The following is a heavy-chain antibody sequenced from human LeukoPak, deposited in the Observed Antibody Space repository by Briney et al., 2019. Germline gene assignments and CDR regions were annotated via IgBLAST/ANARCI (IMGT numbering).Heavy chain of an antibody. V-gene: IGHV3-21*01. J-gene: IGHJ4*02. CDR2: ISSSSSYI. Sequence: GGSLRLSCAASGFTFSSYEMNWVRQAPGKGLEWVSSISSSSSYIYYADSVKGRFTISRDNAKNSLYLQMNSLRAEDTAVYYCARSDCSGGSCYDYWGQGTLVTVSS. CDR1: GFTFSSYE. CDR3: ARSDCSGGSCYDY. D-gene: IGHD2-15*01.